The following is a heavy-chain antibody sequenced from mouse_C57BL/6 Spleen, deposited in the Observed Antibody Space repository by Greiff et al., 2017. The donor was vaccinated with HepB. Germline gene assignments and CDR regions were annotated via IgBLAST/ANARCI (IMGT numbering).Heavy chain of an antibody. CDR3: ADYYGGFAY. D-gene: IGHD1-1*01. CDR1: GYTFTDYN. Sequence: VQLKESGPELVKPGASVKMSCKASGYTFTDYNMHWVKQSHGKSLEWIGYINPNNGGTSYNQKFKGKATLTVNKSSSTAYMELRSLTSEDSAVYYCADYYGGFAYWGQGTLVTVSA. J-gene: IGHJ3*01. V-gene: IGHV1-22*01. CDR2: INPNNGGT.